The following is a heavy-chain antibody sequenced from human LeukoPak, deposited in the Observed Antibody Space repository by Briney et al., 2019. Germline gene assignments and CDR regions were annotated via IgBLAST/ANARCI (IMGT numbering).Heavy chain of an antibody. J-gene: IGHJ5*02. CDR2: ISGTGSAK. Sequence: GGSLRLSCAASGFTFSNFEMNWVRQAPGKGLEWISYISGTGSAKHYADSVKGRFTISRDNAKNSLYLQMNSLRAEDTALYYCAKDTANILDPWGQGTLVTVSS. D-gene: IGHD2-21*02. CDR3: AKDTANILDP. CDR1: GFTFSNFE. V-gene: IGHV3-48*03.